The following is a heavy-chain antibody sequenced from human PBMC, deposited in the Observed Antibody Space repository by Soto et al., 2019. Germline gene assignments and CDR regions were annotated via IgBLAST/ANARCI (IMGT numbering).Heavy chain of an antibody. J-gene: IGHJ4*02. D-gene: IGHD3-3*01. Sequence: GESLKISCKGSGYNFAGYWIAWVRQMPGKGLELMGIIYPSDSDTRYRPSFQGQVTISADKSISSAYLQWSSLRASDTAMYYGARGGVSTRTFDYWGQGTTVTVSS. V-gene: IGHV5-51*01. CDR1: GYNFAGYW. CDR3: ARGGVSTRTFDY. CDR2: IYPSDSDT.